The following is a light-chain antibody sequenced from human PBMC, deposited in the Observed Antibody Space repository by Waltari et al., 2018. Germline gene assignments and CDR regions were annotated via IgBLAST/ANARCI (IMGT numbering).Light chain of an antibody. V-gene: IGLV8-61*01. CDR1: SGSVSSSSF. CDR2: STN. Sequence: QTVVTQEPSFSVSHGGTVTLTCGLSSGSVSSSSFPTWYQQTPGQAPRTLIYSTNTRSSGVPERFSGSILGNKAALTITGAQADDESDYYCVLYMGSGLWVFGGGTKLTVL. CDR3: VLYMGSGLWV. J-gene: IGLJ3*02.